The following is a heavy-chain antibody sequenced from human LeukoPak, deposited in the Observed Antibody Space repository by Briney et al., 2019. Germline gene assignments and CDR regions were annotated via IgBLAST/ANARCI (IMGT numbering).Heavy chain of an antibody. CDR2: INTNTGNP. D-gene: IGHD6-13*01. CDR1: GYTFTSYA. Sequence: ASVKVSCKASGYTFTSYAMNWVRQAPGQGLEWMGWINTNTGNPTYAQGFTGRFVFSLDTSVSTAYLQISSLKAEDTAVYYCASIPMRSSSSGFDYWGQGTLVTVSS. J-gene: IGHJ4*02. CDR3: ASIPMRSSSSGFDY. V-gene: IGHV7-4-1*02.